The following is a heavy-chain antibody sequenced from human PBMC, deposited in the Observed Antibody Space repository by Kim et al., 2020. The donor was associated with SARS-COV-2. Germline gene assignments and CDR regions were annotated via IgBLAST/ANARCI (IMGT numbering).Heavy chain of an antibody. Sequence: ASVKVSCKASGYRFSSYGINWVRQAPGQGLEWMGWISTHTGDTNYAQKFQGRVSMTTETSTSTAYMELRSLRSDDTAVYYCARDIVSTGVFDYWGQGTRVTVHS. CDR3: ARDIVSTGVFDY. CDR1: GYRFSSYG. D-gene: IGHD5-12*01. V-gene: IGHV1-18*01. CDR2: ISTHTGDT. J-gene: IGHJ4*02.